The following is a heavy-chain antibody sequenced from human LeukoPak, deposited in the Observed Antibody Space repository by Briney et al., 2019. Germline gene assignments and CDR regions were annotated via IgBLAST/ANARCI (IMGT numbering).Heavy chain of an antibody. CDR1: GFTFSSYS. V-gene: IGHV3-21*01. J-gene: IGHJ5*02. CDR2: ISSSSSYI. D-gene: IGHD3-10*01. Sequence: GGSLRLSCAASGFTFSSYSMNWVRQAPGKGPEWVSSISSSSSYIYYADSVKGRFTISRDNAKNSLYLQMSSLRAEDTAMYYCARPLMYYFGSETYYWFDPWGQGTLVTVSS. CDR3: ARPLMYYFGSETYYWFDP.